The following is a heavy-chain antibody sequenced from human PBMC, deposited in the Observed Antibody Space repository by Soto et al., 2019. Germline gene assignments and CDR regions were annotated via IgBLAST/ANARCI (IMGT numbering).Heavy chain of an antibody. CDR3: ARDLEVYANWFDP. D-gene: IGHD2-8*02. J-gene: IGHJ5*02. V-gene: IGHV3-33*01. Sequence: GSLRLSCAASGFTFSSYGMHWVRQAPGKGLEWVAVIWYDGSNKYYADSVKGRFTISRDNSKNTLYLQMNSLRAEDTAVYYCARDLEVYANWFDPWGQGTLVTVSS. CDR2: IWYDGSNK. CDR1: GFTFSSYG.